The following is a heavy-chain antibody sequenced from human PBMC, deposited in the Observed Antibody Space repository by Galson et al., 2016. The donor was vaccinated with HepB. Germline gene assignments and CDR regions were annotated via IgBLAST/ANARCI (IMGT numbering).Heavy chain of an antibody. Sequence: SLRLSCAASGFTFSTYSMNWVRQAPGKGLEWVSSISSTTTYIYYADSVKGRFTISRDNAKHSLFLQMNSLRAEDTAVYYCARAHTADYGDDLCFYKAMDVWGKGTPVTVSS. CDR1: GFTFSTYS. CDR2: ISSTTTYI. D-gene: IGHD4-17*01. CDR3: ARAHTADYGDDLCFYKAMDV. J-gene: IGHJ6*04. V-gene: IGHV3-21*01.